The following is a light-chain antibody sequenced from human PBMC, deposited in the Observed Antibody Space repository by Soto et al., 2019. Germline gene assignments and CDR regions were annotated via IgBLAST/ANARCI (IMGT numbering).Light chain of an antibody. J-gene: IGKJ2*01. CDR2: RAS. CDR1: QHVSSN. CDR3: QQYNNWPYT. Sequence: EIVMTQSPATLAVSPGGSATLSCRASQHVSSNFAWYRQKPGQAPTLLIYRASTRATGIPARFSGSGSGTEFTLTSSSLQSEHFAVYYCQQYNNWPYTFGQGTKLEI. V-gene: IGKV3-15*01.